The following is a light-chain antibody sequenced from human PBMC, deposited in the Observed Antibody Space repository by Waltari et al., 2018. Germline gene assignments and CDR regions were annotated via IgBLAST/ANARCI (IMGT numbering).Light chain of an antibody. J-gene: IGKJ1*01. CDR2: GAS. V-gene: IGKV3-15*01. Sequence: IVVTQSPATLSVSPGERATLSCRASESGRGKLAWYQQKPGQAPRVLIYGASTRATDIQPRFSGSGSGTEFTLTISSLQSEDFAIYYCHQYSDWPPTWAFGQGTKVEMK. CDR3: HQYSDWPPTWA. CDR1: ESGRGK.